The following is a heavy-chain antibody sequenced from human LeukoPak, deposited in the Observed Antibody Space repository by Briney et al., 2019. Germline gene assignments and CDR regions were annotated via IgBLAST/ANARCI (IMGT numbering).Heavy chain of an antibody. J-gene: IGHJ4*02. V-gene: IGHV1-69*13. CDR2: IIPIFGTA. Sequence: TVKVSCKASGGTFSSYAISWVRQAPGQGLEWMGGIIPIFGTANYAQKFQGRVTITADESTSTAYMELSSLRSEDTGVFYCATLENHGLGSYWSYWGQGTLVIVSS. CDR1: GGTFSSYA. CDR3: ATLENHGLGSYWSY. D-gene: IGHD3-10*01.